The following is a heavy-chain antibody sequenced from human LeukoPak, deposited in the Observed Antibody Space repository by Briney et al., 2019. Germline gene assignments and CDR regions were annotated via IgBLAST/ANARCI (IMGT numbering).Heavy chain of an antibody. J-gene: IGHJ4*02. V-gene: IGHV1-18*01. CDR1: GYTFTCYG. CDR3: ARKVDSSGYYYVFDC. D-gene: IGHD3-22*01. CDR2: ISAYNGNT. Sequence: GASVKVSCKASGYTFTCYGISWVRQAPGEGLEWLGWISAYNGNTNYAQKLQGRVTMTTDTSTSTAYMELRSLRSDDTAVYYCARKVDSSGYYYVFDCWGQGTLVTVSS.